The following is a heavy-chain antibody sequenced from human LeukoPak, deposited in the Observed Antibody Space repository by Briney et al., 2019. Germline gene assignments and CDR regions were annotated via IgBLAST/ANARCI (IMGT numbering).Heavy chain of an antibody. CDR2: IYYSGST. D-gene: IGHD7-27*01. V-gene: IGHV4-31*03. Sequence: SETLSLTCTVSGGSISSGGYYWSWIRQHPGKGLEWIGYIYYSGSTYYNPSLKSRVTISVDTSKNQFSLKLSSVTAADTAVYYCASASPNWARGTYYFDYWGQGTLVTVSS. CDR3: ASASPNWARGTYYFDY. J-gene: IGHJ4*02. CDR1: GGSISSGGYY.